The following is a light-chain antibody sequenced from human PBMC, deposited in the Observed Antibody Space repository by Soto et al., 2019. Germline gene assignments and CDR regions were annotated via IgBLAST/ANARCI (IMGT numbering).Light chain of an antibody. J-gene: IGLJ1*01. V-gene: IGLV2-14*01. Sequence: QSALTQPASVSGSPGQSITISCTVTSSDVGAYNYVSWYQQHPGKAPKLMIYDVSNRPSGVSNRFSGSKSGNSASLTISGLQAEDEADYYCSSYASSSTYVFGTGTKLTVL. CDR2: DVS. CDR1: SSDVGAYNY. CDR3: SSYASSSTYV.